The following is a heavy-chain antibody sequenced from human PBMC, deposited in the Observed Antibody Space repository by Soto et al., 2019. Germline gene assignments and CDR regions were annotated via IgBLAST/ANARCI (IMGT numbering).Heavy chain of an antibody. J-gene: IGHJ4*02. Sequence: SETLSLTCTVSGGSISSYYWSWIRQPPGKGLEWIGYIYYSGSTNYNPSLKSRVTISVDTSKNQFSLKLSSVTAADTAVYYCARDLGYDFWSGYFDYWGQGTLVTVSS. CDR1: GGSISSYY. D-gene: IGHD3-3*01. CDR3: ARDLGYDFWSGYFDY. V-gene: IGHV4-59*01. CDR2: IYYSGST.